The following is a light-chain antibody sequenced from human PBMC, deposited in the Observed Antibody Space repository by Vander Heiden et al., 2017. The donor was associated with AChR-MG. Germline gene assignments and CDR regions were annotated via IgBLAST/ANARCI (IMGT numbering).Light chain of an antibody. CDR2: GAS. V-gene: IGKV3-20*01. Sequence: EIVLTQSPGTLSLSPGERATLSCRASQSVSSIYLAWYQQKPGQAPRLLIYGASRRATGIPDRFSGSGSRTDFTLTISRLEPADFAVYYCQQDCSSWWTFGQGTKVEIK. J-gene: IGKJ1*01. CDR1: QSVSSIY. CDR3: QQDCSSWWT.